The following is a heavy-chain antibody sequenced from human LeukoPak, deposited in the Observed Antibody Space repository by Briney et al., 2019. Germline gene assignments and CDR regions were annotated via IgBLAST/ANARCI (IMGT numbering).Heavy chain of an antibody. CDR2: IIPIFGTA. CDR1: GGTFSSYA. D-gene: IGHD3-22*01. CDR3: VTYYYDSSGYYSNFDY. V-gene: IGHV1-69*05. J-gene: IGHJ4*02. Sequence: SVKVSCKASGGTFSSYAISWVRQAPGQGLEWMGGIIPIFGTANYAQKFQGRVTITTDESTSTAYMELSSLRSEDTAVYYCVTYYYDSSGYYSNFDYWGQRTLVTVSS.